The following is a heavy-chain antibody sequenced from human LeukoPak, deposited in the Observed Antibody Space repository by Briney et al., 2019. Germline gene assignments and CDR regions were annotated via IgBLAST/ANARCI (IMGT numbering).Heavy chain of an antibody. D-gene: IGHD3-3*01. CDR2: IYHTGSV. CDR1: GGSINSDYW. V-gene: IGHV4-4*02. CDR3: ARHDDFLSAYNY. J-gene: IGHJ4*02. Sequence: SETLSLTCAVSGGSINSDYWWTWVRQSPRKGLEWIGEIYHTGSVNYNLSLESRVTISRDRSKNQFSLMLRSVTAADTAVYYCARHDDFLSAYNYWGQGILVTVSS.